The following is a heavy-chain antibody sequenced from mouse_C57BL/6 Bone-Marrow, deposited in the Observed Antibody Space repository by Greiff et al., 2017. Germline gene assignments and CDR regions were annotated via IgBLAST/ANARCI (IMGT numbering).Heavy chain of an antibody. J-gene: IGHJ1*03. CDR1: GFTFTDYY. Sequence: EVQGVESGGGLVQPGGSLSLSCAASGFTFTDYYMSWVRQPPGKALEWLGFIRNKANGYTTEYSASVKGRFTISRDNSQSILYLQMNARRAEDGATYCCARYRVGRRYFDVWGTGTTVTVSS. CDR2: IRNKANGYTT. CDR3: ARYRVGRRYFDV. D-gene: IGHD4-1*01. V-gene: IGHV7-3*01.